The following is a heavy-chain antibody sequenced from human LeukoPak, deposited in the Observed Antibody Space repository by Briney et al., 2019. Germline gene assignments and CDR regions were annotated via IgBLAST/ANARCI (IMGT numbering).Heavy chain of an antibody. V-gene: IGHV4-4*09. J-gene: IGHJ6*03. CDR1: GASISTYY. Sequence: SETLSLTCTASGASISTYYWSWIRQPPGKGLEWIAYIAPSGSAVYNPSLNSRLTASVDTSKNQFSLKLNSVTAADTAVYYCARHLATTVTRGYSCHPMDVWGKGTTVSVSS. CDR3: ARHLATTVTRGYSCHPMDV. CDR2: IAPSGSA. D-gene: IGHD4-17*01.